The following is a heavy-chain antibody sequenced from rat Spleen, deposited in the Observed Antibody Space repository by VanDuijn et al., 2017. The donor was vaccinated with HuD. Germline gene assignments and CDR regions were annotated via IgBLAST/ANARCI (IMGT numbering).Heavy chain of an antibody. J-gene: IGHJ4*01. CDR1: GFTFSDYY. Sequence: EVQLVESGGGLVQPGRSLKVSCATSGFTFSDYYMAWIRQAPGKGLEWVASITNASGGTHYPDSVKGRFTISRDNAKNTQYLQMDSLRSEDTATYYCARRDYPEVMDAWGQGASVTVSS. CDR3: ARRDYPEVMDA. CDR2: ITNASGGT. D-gene: IGHD1-4*01. V-gene: IGHV5-7*01.